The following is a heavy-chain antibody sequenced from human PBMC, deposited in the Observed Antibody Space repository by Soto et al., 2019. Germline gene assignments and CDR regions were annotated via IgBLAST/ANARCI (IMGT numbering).Heavy chain of an antibody. Sequence: SSVKVSCKASGGTFSSDGISWVRQAPGQGLEWMGGITPIFRATKYAQKFQGRVTITADESTSTAYMELSSLRSEDTAVYYCARGRDTYYYDSSGYSGWYFDLWGRGTLVTVSS. J-gene: IGHJ2*01. CDR1: GGTFSSDG. CDR2: ITPIFRAT. D-gene: IGHD3-22*01. V-gene: IGHV1-69*13. CDR3: ARGRDTYYYDSSGYSGWYFDL.